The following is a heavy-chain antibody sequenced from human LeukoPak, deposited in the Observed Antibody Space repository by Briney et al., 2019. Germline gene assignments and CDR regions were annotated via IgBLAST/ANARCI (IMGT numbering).Heavy chain of an antibody. CDR3: ARHAIFLYYFDY. V-gene: IGHV4-39*01. CDR2: IYYSGST. Sequence: SETLSLTCTVSGASISSSPYYWGWIRQPPGKGLEWIGTIYYSGSTCYNPSLKSRVTISVDTSMHHFSLKLTSVTAADTAMYYCARHAIFLYYFDYWGQGTLVTVSS. CDR1: GASISSSPYY. J-gene: IGHJ4*02. D-gene: IGHD3-9*01.